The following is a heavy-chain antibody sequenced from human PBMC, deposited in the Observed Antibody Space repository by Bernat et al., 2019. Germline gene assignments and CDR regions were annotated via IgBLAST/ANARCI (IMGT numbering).Heavy chain of an antibody. CDR3: ARGGYSYGGFDY. D-gene: IGHD5-18*01. J-gene: IGHJ4*02. V-gene: IGHV3-23*04. CDR1: GFTFSSYA. CDR2: ISGSGGST. Sequence: EVQLVESGGGLVQPGGSLRLSCAASGFTFSSYAMSWVRQAPGKGLEWVSPISGSGGSTYYADSVKGRFTISRDNSKNTLYLQMNSLRAEDTAVYYCARGGYSYGGFDYWGQGTLVTVSS.